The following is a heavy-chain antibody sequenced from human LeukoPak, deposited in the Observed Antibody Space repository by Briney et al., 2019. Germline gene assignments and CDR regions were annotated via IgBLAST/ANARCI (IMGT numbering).Heavy chain of an antibody. Sequence: PGGSLRLSCAASGFTFSSHWMSWVRQAPGKGLEWVANMKYDGSEKYYVDSVKGRFTISRDNAKNSLYLQMNSLRAEDTAVYYCARDIEAAGLFLDYWGQGTLATVSS. V-gene: IGHV3-7*01. CDR1: GFTFSSHW. CDR3: ARDIEAAGLFLDY. CDR2: MKYDGSEK. J-gene: IGHJ4*02. D-gene: IGHD6-13*01.